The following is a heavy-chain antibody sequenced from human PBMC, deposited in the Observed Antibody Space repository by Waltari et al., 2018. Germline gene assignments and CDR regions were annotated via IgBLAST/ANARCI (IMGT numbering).Heavy chain of an antibody. V-gene: IGHV3-74*01. CDR1: GFIFSSYW. Sequence: EVQLVESGGGLVQPGGSLRLSGAAPGFIFSSYWRHGVRLAPGKGLVWFSRINGDGGSTSYADSVKGRFTISRDNANNTLYLQMNSLRAEDTAVYYCTRTRYCSTTSCQVDWFDPWGQGTLVTVSS. CDR2: INGDGGST. J-gene: IGHJ5*02. D-gene: IGHD2-2*01. CDR3: TRTRYCSTTSCQVDWFDP.